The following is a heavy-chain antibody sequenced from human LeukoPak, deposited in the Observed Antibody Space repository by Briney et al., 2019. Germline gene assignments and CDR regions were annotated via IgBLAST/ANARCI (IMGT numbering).Heavy chain of an antibody. CDR1: GGTFSSYT. CDR2: IIRILGIA. J-gene: IGHJ5*02. Sequence: GASVKVSCKASGGTFSSYTISWVRQAPGQGLEWMGRIIRILGIANYAQKFQGRVTITADKSTSTAYMELSSLRSEDTAVYYCARVRGIMITFGGAAAFDPWGQGTLVTVSS. CDR3: ARVRGIMITFGGAAAFDP. D-gene: IGHD3-16*01. V-gene: IGHV1-69*02.